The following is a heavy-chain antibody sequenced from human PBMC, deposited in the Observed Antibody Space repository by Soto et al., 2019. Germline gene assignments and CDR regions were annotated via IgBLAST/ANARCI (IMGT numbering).Heavy chain of an antibody. D-gene: IGHD3-10*01. CDR2: IYGGGST. CDR3: ARSTRQYASGSSKGPFVC. J-gene: IGHJ4*02. CDR1: GFSVSSSY. Sequence: GGSLRLSCAASGFSVSSSYMTWVRQAPGKGLEWVSLIYGGGSTYYADSVKGRFTISRDNSKNTLDLQMDNLRVEDTAVYFCARSTRQYASGSSKGPFVCWGQGTLVTVSS. V-gene: IGHV3-53*01.